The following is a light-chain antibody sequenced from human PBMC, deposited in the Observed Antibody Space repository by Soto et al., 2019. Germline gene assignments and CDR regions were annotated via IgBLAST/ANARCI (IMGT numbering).Light chain of an antibody. CDR1: SSNIGNNY. J-gene: IGLJ3*02. CDR3: GTWDSSLSVWV. CDR2: ENN. V-gene: IGLV1-51*02. Sequence: QSVLTHPPSVSAAPGQRVTISCSGSSSNIGNNYVSWYQQLPGTAPKLLFYENNKRPSGIPDRFSGSKSGTSATLGITGLQTGDEAEYYCGTWDSSLSVWVFGGGTKVTVL.